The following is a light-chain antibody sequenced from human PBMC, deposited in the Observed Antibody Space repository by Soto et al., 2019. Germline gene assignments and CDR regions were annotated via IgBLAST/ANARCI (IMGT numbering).Light chain of an antibody. CDR1: SSDVGSYNL. V-gene: IGLV2-23*01. CDR2: EGS. Sequence: QSVLTQPASVSGSPGQSITISCTGTSSDVGSYNLVSWYQQHPGKAPKLMIYEGSKRPSGVSNRFSGSKSGNTASLTISGLQAEDEADYYCCSYAGSSTLDVVFGRGTKVTVL. CDR3: CSYAGSSTLDVV. J-gene: IGLJ2*01.